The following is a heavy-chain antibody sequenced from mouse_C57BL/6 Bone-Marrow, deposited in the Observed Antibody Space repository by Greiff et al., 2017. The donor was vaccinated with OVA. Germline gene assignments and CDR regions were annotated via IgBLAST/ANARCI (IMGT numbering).Heavy chain of an antibody. V-gene: IGHV1-50*01. Sequence: QVQLQQPGAELVKPGASVKLSCKASGYTFTSYWMQWVKQRPGQGLEWIGEIDPSDCYTNYNQKFKGTATLTVDTSSSTAYMQLNSLASEDAAVYCCARAVFAYWGQGTLVTVSA. CDR2: IDPSDCYT. J-gene: IGHJ3*01. CDR3: ARAVFAY. CDR1: GYTFTSYW.